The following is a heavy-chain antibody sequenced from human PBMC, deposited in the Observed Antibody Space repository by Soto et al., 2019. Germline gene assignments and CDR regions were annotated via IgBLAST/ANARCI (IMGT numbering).Heavy chain of an antibody. J-gene: IGHJ6*03. CDR3: ARESGGATATLDYYYFYMDV. V-gene: IGHV1-2*02. CDR2: MNPNSGDT. Sequence: QVQLVQSGAEVKKPGASVTVSCKASGYRFSDYYLHWVRQAPGQGPEWMGWMNPNSGDTKYAQKFKGRVTMTRDTSVRTAFMELNWQKSDDTAVYYCARESGGATATLDYYYFYMDVWGIGTTVTVSS. D-gene: IGHD5-12*01. CDR1: GYRFSDYY.